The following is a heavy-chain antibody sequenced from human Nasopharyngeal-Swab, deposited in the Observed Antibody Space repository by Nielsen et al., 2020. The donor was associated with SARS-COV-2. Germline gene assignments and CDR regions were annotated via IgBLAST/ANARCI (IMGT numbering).Heavy chain of an antibody. J-gene: IGHJ4*02. D-gene: IGHD6-13*01. Sequence: SGPTLVQPTQTPTLTCTFPGFSLSTSGMCVSWIRQPPGKALEWLALIDWDDDKYYSTSLKTRLTISKDTSKNQVVLTMTNMDPVDTATYYCARSRIAAAGTPFDYWGQGTLVTVSS. CDR2: IDWDDDK. V-gene: IGHV2-70*01. CDR1: GFSLSTSGMC. CDR3: ARSRIAAAGTPFDY.